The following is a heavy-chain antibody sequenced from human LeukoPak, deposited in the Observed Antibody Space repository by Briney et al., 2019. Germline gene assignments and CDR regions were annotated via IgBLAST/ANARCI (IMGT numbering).Heavy chain of an antibody. V-gene: IGHV4-59*01. Sequence: SETLSLTCTVSGGSISSYYWSWIRQPPGKGLEWIGYIYYSGSTNYNPSLKSRVTISVDTSKNQFSLKLSSVTAADTAVYYCASELELLTFDYWGQGTLVTVSS. D-gene: IGHD1-7*01. J-gene: IGHJ4*02. CDR3: ASELELLTFDY. CDR2: IYYSGST. CDR1: GGSISSYY.